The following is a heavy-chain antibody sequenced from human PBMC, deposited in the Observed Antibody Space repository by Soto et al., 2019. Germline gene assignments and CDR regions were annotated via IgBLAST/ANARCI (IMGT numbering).Heavy chain of an antibody. Sequence: QVQLVQSGAEVKKPGSSVKVSCKASGGTFSSYAISWVRQAPGQGLEWMGGIIPIFGTANYAQKFQGRVTMTADESTSTAYMELSSLRSEDTAVYYCARGYCSSTSCYHSGYYYYYGMDVWGQGTTVTVSS. CDR3: ARGYCSSTSCYHSGYYYYYGMDV. CDR2: IIPIFGTA. D-gene: IGHD2-2*01. V-gene: IGHV1-69*01. CDR1: GGTFSSYA. J-gene: IGHJ6*02.